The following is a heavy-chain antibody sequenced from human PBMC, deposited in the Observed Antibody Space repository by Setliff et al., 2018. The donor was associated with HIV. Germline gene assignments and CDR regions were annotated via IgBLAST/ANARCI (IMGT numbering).Heavy chain of an antibody. V-gene: IGHV1-2*06. CDR2: INPNSGGT. J-gene: IGHJ3*02. CDR3: ARGTRVGANDAFDI. CDR1: GYTFTGYY. Sequence: ASVKVSCKASGYTFTGYYMHWVRQAPGQGLEWMGRINPNSGGTNYAQKFQGRVTMTRDTSISTAYMELSWLRSDDTAVYFCARGTRVGANDAFDIWGQGTMVTVSS. D-gene: IGHD1-26*01.